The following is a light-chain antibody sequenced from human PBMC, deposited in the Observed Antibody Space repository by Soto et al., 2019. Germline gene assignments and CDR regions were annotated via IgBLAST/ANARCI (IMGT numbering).Light chain of an antibody. Sequence: EIVMTQSPDSLAVSLGERATINCKSSQSVLSSSNNRNYLAWYQQKPGQPPKLLIYWASTRESGVPDRFSGSGSGTDFTLTINSLQAEDVAVYYCQQHYTTLWTFGQGTKVEIK. J-gene: IGKJ1*01. CDR2: WAS. V-gene: IGKV4-1*01. CDR3: QQHYTTLWT. CDR1: QSVLSSSNNRNY.